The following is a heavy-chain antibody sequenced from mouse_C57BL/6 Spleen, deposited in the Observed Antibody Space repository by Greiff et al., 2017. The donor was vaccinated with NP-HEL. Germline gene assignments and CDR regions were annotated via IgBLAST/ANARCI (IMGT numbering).Heavy chain of an antibody. J-gene: IGHJ2*01. Sequence: QVQLKESGPELVKPGASVKISCKASGYAFSSSWMNWVKQRPGKGLEWIGRIYPGDGDTNYNGKFKGKATLTADKSSSTAYMQLSSLTSEDSAVYFCAWELRPVFDYWGQGTTLTVSS. CDR2: IYPGDGDT. D-gene: IGHD3-2*02. CDR3: AWELRPVFDY. V-gene: IGHV1-82*01. CDR1: GYAFSSSW.